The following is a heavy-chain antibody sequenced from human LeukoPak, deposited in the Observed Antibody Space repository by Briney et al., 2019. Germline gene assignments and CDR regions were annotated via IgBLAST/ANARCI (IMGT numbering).Heavy chain of an antibody. CDR1: GFTFSNYA. D-gene: IGHD3-9*01. Sequence: GGSLRLSCAASGFTFSNYAMSWVRQAPGKRLEWVTAISDSGGSAYYADSVKGRFTISRDNSKNTLYLQMNSLRAEDTAVYYCAKVLRYFDWSKYFDYWGQGTLVTVSS. J-gene: IGHJ4*02. V-gene: IGHV3-23*01. CDR2: ISDSGGSA. CDR3: AKVLRYFDWSKYFDY.